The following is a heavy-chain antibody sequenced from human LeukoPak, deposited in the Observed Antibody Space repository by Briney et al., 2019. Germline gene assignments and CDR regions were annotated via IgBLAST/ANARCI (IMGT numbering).Heavy chain of an antibody. CDR2: IYHSGST. Sequence: SETLSLTCIVSGYSISSGYYWGWIRQPPGKGLEWIGSIYHSGSTYYNPSLKSRVTISADTSKNQFSLKLGSVTAADTAVYYCARISVVPAAMGYWGQGTLVTVS. CDR1: GYSISSGYY. CDR3: ARISVVPAAMGY. D-gene: IGHD2-2*01. V-gene: IGHV4-38-2*02. J-gene: IGHJ4*02.